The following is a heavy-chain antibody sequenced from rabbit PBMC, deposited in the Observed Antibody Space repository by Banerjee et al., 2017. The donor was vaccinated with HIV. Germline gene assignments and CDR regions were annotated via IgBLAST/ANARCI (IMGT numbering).Heavy chain of an antibody. CDR2: IYTTSIDAT. CDR3: ARPPFTGAGGYGFDL. D-gene: IGHD6-1*01. Sequence: QSLEESGGDLVKPGASLTLTCTASGFSFSSSYWMCWVRQAPGKGLEWIACIYTTSIDATAYASWAKGRFTVSKTSSTTVTLQMTSLTVADTATYFCARPPFTGAGGYGFDLWGPGTLVTVS. J-gene: IGHJ4*01. V-gene: IGHV1S40*01. CDR1: GFSFSSSYW.